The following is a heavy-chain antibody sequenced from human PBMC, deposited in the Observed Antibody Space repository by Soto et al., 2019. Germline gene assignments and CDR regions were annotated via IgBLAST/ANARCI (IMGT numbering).Heavy chain of an antibody. J-gene: IGHJ3*02. Sequence: GASVKVSCKASGYTFTSDDINWVRQATGQGREWMGWISSYKSNTNYAQKLQGRVTMTTDTSTSTAYMELRSLRSDDTAVYYCARFRGLAVALGGFFDIWGQGTMVTVS. D-gene: IGHD3-10*01. V-gene: IGHV1-18*01. CDR2: ISSYKSNT. CDR1: GYTFTSDD. CDR3: ARFRGLAVALGGFFDI.